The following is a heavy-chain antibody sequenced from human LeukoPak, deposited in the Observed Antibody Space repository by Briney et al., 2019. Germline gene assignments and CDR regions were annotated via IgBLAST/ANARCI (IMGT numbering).Heavy chain of an antibody. CDR1: GFTFSSYS. V-gene: IGHV3-21*01. CDR2: ISSSSSYI. J-gene: IGHJ4*02. Sequence: PGGSLRLSCAASGFTFSSYSMNWVRQAPGKGLEWVSSISSSSSYIYYADSVKGRFTTSRDNAKNSLYLQMNSLRAEDTAVYYCARRYCSGGSCYYFDYWGQGTLVTVSS. CDR3: ARRYCSGGSCYYFDY. D-gene: IGHD2-15*01.